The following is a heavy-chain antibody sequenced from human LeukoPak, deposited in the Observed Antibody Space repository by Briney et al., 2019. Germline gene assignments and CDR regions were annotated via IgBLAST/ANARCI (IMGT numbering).Heavy chain of an antibody. J-gene: IGHJ3*02. CDR2: INPNSGGT. CDR1: GYTFTGYY. V-gene: IGHV1-2*02. D-gene: IGHD3-16*01. Sequence: ASVKVSCKASGYTFTGYYMHWVRQAPGQGLEWMGWINPNSGGTNYAQKFQGRVIMTRDTSISTAYMELSRLRSDDTAVYYCARVTVWGSYFNDAFDIWGQGTMVTVSS. CDR3: ARVTVWGSYFNDAFDI.